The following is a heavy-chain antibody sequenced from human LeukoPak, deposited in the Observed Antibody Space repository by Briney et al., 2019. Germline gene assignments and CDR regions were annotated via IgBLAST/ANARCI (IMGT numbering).Heavy chain of an antibody. J-gene: IGHJ4*02. Sequence: GGSLRLSCEASGFTFSDSAMSWVRQASGRGLEWVSLISASGGNSYYADSVKGRFTVSRDSSKNTLHLQMNSLRAEDTAVYYCARDIELSCWGQGTMVTVSS. CDR3: ARDIELSC. CDR2: ISASGGNS. V-gene: IGHV3-23*01. CDR1: GFTFSDSA. D-gene: IGHD1-26*01.